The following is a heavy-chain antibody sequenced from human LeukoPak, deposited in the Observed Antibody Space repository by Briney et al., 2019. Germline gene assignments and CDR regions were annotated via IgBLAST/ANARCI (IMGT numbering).Heavy chain of an antibody. V-gene: IGHV3-23*01. J-gene: IGHJ4*02. CDR1: GFTFSSYA. CDR2: ICGSGGST. CDR3: AKEGVCSSTSCYLSATDY. Sequence: GGSLRLSCAASGFTFSSYAMSWVRQAPGKGLEWVSAICGSGGSTYYADSVKGRFTISRDNSKNTLYLQMNSLRAEDTAVYYCAKEGVCSSTSCYLSATDYWGQGTLVTVSS. D-gene: IGHD2-2*01.